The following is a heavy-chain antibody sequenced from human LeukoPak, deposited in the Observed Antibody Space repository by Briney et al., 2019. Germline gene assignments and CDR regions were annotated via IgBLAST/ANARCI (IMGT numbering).Heavy chain of an antibody. Sequence: SETLSLTCTVSGGSISSSSYYWGWICQPPGKGLEWIGSIYYSGSTYYNPSLKSRVTISVDTSKNQFSLKLSSVTAADTAVYYCARRGRPKYSSGPDLAFDIWGQGAMVTVSS. V-gene: IGHV4-39*01. CDR1: GGSISSSSYY. CDR3: ARRGRPKYSSGPDLAFDI. D-gene: IGHD6-19*01. CDR2: IYYSGST. J-gene: IGHJ3*02.